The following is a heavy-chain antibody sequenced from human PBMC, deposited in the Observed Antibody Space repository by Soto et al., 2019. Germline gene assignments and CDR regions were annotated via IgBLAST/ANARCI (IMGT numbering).Heavy chain of an antibody. J-gene: IGHJ4*02. V-gene: IGHV3-23*01. CDR2: ISSSGGTT. Sequence: EVQLLESGGGLVQPGGSLRLSCAVSGFTFSSFAMSWVRQAPGKGLEWVSVISSSGGTTYYADSVKGRFTISRDNSKYTLYLQMNSLRAEDTAVYYCARDYSDACDYWGQGTLVTVSS. D-gene: IGHD4-4*01. CDR1: GFTFSSFA. CDR3: ARDYSDACDY.